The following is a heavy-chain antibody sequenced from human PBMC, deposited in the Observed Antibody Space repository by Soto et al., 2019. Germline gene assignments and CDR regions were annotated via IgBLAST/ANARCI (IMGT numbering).Heavy chain of an antibody. D-gene: IGHD3-3*01. CDR1: GYTFTSYA. V-gene: IGHV1-3*01. Sequence: ASVKVSCKASGYTFTSYAMHWVRQAPGQRLEWMGWINAGNGSTKYSQKFQGRVTITRDTSASTAYMELSSLRSEDTAVYYCARDGRITMYYFDYWGQGTLVTVS. CDR3: ARDGRITMYYFDY. J-gene: IGHJ4*02. CDR2: INAGNGST.